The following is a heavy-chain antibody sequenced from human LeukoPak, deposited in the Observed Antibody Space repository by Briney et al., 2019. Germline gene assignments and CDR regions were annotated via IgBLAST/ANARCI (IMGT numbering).Heavy chain of an antibody. D-gene: IGHD5-12*01. J-gene: IGHJ1*01. CDR3: ARDGKVMPGYPRY. CDR2: ISSYNDNT. V-gene: IGHV1-18*01. Sequence: ASVKVSCKASGFTFTSSAMQWVRQAPGQGPEWMGWISSYNDNTNYAQKLQGRVTMTTDTSTSTAYMELRSLRSDDTAVYYCARDGKVMPGYPRYWGQGTLVTVSS. CDR1: GFTFTSSA.